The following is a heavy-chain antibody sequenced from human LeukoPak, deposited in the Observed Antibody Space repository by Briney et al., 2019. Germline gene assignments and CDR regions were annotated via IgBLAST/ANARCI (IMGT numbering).Heavy chain of an antibody. J-gene: IGHJ4*02. D-gene: IGHD6-19*01. CDR2: ITGNGGST. V-gene: IGHV3-23*01. CDR1: GFTFSTYA. CDR3: AKESSQWLVPY. Sequence: GGSLRLSCAASGFTFSTYAMTWVRQAPGKGLDWVSGITGNGGSTYYADSVKGRFTISRDNSKNTLYLQMDSLRAEDTAVYYCAKESSQWLVPYWGRGTLVTVSP.